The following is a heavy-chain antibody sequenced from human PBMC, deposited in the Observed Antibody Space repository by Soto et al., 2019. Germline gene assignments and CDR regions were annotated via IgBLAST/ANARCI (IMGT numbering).Heavy chain of an antibody. Sequence: HVQLVQSGGEVRKPGASVKVSCKASGYSFTSYGINWARQAPGQGFEWMGWISNYNGNSKYAEDVQDRITLTTDPFTNTTYMELRSLRSDDTAVYFCARGLYHDFPGPWFGLDVWGQGTTVTVAS. CDR3: ARGLYHDFPGPWFGLDV. V-gene: IGHV1-18*01. CDR2: ISNYNGNS. D-gene: IGHD3-10*01. CDR1: GYSFTSYG. J-gene: IGHJ6*02.